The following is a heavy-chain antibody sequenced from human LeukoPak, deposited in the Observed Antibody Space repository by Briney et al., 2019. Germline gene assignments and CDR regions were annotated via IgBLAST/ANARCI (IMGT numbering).Heavy chain of an antibody. CDR1: VGTFSSYA. V-gene: IGHV1-2*02. D-gene: IGHD7-27*01. CDR3: AREKLGPGTFDI. J-gene: IGHJ3*02. CDR2: VNPNNGGT. Sequence: ASVKVSFKASVGTFSSYAISWVRPAPGQGLEWMGWVNPNNGGTTYSQKFQGRVTMTRDTSISTAYMELGSLRSDDTTVFYCAREKLGPGTFDIWGQGTMVTVSS.